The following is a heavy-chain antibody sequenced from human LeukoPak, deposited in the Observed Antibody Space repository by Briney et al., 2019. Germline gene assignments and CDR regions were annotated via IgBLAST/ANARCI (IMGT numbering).Heavy chain of an antibody. D-gene: IGHD3-10*01. CDR2: IYTSGST. J-gene: IGHJ5*02. CDR3: AREDVLLWFGELFPWFDP. CDR1: GGSISSGSYY. V-gene: IGHV4-61*02. Sequence: PSETLSLTCTVSGGSISSGSYYWSWIRQPAGKGLEWIGRIYTSGSTNYNPSLKSRVTISVDTSKNQFSPKLSSVTAADTAVYYCAREDVLLWFGELFPWFDPWGQGTLVTVSS.